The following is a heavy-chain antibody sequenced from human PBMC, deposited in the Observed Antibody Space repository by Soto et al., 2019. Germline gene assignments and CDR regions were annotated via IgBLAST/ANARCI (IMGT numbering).Heavy chain of an antibody. Sequence: QVQLHESGPGLVKPSETLSLTCTVSGGSISCGGYYWSWIRQPPGKDLAWIGYTYDSGSTYYNPSLKSRMSISVDTSKNQFSLRLTSVTAADTAVYYCAREIIPLTTDWYFDLWGRGTLVTVSS. CDR2: TYDSGST. CDR3: AREIIPLTTDWYFDL. J-gene: IGHJ2*01. CDR1: GGSISCGGYY. D-gene: IGHD4-17*01. V-gene: IGHV4-30-4*01.